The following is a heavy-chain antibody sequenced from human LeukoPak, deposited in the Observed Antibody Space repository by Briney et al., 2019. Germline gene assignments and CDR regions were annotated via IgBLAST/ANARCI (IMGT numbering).Heavy chain of an antibody. V-gene: IGHV1-18*01. CDR2: ISAYNGNT. D-gene: IGHD2-15*01. Sequence: GASVKVSCKASGYTFTSYGISWVRQAPGQGLEWMGWISAYNGNTNYAQKLQGRVTITTDTSTSTAYMELRSLRSDDTAVYYCARGTGLGYCSGGSCYSGVYWGQGTLVTVSS. CDR3: ARGTGLGYCSGGSCYSGVY. J-gene: IGHJ4*02. CDR1: GYTFTSYG.